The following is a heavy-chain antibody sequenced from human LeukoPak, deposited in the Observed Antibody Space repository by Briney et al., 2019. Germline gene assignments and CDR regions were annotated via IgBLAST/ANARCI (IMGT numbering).Heavy chain of an antibody. CDR1: GGSISSGSYY. V-gene: IGHV4-61*02. J-gene: IGHJ6*03. Sequence: SETLSLTCTVSGGSISSGSYYWSWIRQPAGKGLEWIGRIYTSGSTNYNPSPKSRVTISVDTSKNQFSLKLSSVTAADTAVYYCARSRPGTMVRGPNYYYYYYMDVWGKGTTVTISS. CDR3: ARSRPGTMVRGPNYYYYYYMDV. D-gene: IGHD3-10*01. CDR2: IYTSGST.